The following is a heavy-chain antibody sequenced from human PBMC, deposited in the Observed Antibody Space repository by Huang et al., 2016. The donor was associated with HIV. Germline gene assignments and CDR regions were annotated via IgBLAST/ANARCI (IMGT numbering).Heavy chain of an antibody. V-gene: IGHV3-74*01. CDR3: VRDPRIQSWLNYFDY. CDR1: GFTCSSYG. D-gene: IGHD3-22*01. J-gene: IGHJ4*02. CDR2: INSEGGRS. Sequence: EVQLVESGGGLVQPGGSLRLSCAASGFTCSSYGMHWVRQAPGKGVVWVSRINSEGGRSGYADAVKGRCTSARDNAKNTLYLQMNSLRAEDTAVYYCVRDPRIQSWLNYFDYWGQGTLVSVSS.